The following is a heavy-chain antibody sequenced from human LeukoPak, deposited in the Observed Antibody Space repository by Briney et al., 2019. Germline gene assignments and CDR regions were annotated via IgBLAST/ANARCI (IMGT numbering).Heavy chain of an antibody. CDR3: ARAYYDFWSGYYTPYYFDY. V-gene: IGHV1-8*03. CDR1: GYTFTSYD. CDR2: MNPNSGNT. Sequence: GASVKVSCKASGYTFTSYDINWVRQATGQGLEWMGWMNPNSGNTGYAQKFQGRVTITRNTSISTAYMELNSLRSEDTAVYYCARAYYDFWSGYYTPYYFDYWGQGTLVTVSS. J-gene: IGHJ4*02. D-gene: IGHD3-3*01.